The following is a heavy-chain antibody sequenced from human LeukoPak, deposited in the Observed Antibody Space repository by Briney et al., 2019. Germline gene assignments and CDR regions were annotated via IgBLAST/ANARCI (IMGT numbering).Heavy chain of an antibody. CDR3: ARQPGGTAAFDI. Sequence: NPSETLSLTCTVSGGSINSYYWSWIRQPPGKGLEWIGYIYYTGGETNYNPSLKSRLTISVDTSKNQFSLMLTSVTAADTAAYYCARQPGGTAAFDIWAQGTMVTVSS. CDR1: GGSINSYY. CDR2: IYYTGGET. D-gene: IGHD1-14*01. J-gene: IGHJ3*02. V-gene: IGHV4-59*08.